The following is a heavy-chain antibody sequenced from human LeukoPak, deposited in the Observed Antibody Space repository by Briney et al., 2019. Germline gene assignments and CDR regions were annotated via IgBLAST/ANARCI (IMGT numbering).Heavy chain of an antibody. V-gene: IGHV3-7*01. CDR3: AREGIDYTNFYNYFYMDV. CDR1: GFTFSSYW. J-gene: IGHJ6*03. CDR2: IKRDGSEK. Sequence: PGGSLRLSCAASGFTFSSYWMCWVRQAPGKGLEWVANIKRDGSEKYSVDSVKGRFTISRDNVKNSLYLQMNSLRAEDTAVYYCAREGIDYTNFYNYFYMDVWGKGTTVTVS. D-gene: IGHD4-11*01.